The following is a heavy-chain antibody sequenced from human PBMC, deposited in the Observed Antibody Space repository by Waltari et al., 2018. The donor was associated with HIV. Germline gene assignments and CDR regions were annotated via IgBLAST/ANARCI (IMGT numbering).Heavy chain of an antibody. CDR1: EFSFSHYG. J-gene: IGHJ6*02. CDR3: AKGPSFGVVRMDV. V-gene: IGHV3-30*18. CDR2: ISHDESNK. D-gene: IGHD3-3*01. Sequence: HVQLVESGEAVVQPGGSLRLSCAASEFSFSHYGMHWVRQTPGKGLEWVAVISHDESNKGYADSVKGRFTISRDTSKNTLYLQMNRLRGEDTAVYYCAKGPSFGVVRMDVWGQGTTVIVSS.